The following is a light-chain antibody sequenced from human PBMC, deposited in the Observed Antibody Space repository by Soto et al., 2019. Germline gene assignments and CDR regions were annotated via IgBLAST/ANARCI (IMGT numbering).Light chain of an antibody. CDR2: DAS. CDR3: QQYSSYFRT. Sequence: DIQMTQSPSTLSASVGDRVTITCRASQSIGSWLAWYQQKPGKAPKVLIYDASSLESGVPSRFSGSGSGTEFTLTISSLQPDDFATYYCQQYSSYFRTFGQGTKVDIK. CDR1: QSIGSW. J-gene: IGKJ1*01. V-gene: IGKV1-5*01.